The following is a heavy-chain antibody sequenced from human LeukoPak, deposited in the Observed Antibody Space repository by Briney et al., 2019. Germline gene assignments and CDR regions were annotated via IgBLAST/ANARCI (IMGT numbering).Heavy chain of an antibody. CDR2: TYYTSKWYN. J-gene: IGHJ3*02. D-gene: IGHD1-1*01. CDR3: ARVASPWTSSDAFDI. Sequence: SQTLSLTCAISGDSISRKSFVWTWIRQSPSRGLEWLGRTYYTSKWYNDYALSVKSRITINPDTSKNQFSLHLNSVTPEDTAVYYCARVASPWTSSDAFDIWGQGTMVTVSA. CDR1: GDSISRKSFV. V-gene: IGHV6-1*01.